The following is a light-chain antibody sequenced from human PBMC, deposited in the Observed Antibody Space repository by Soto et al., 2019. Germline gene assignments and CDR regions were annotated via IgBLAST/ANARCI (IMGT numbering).Light chain of an antibody. CDR2: ENN. Sequence: QSVLTQPPSVSAAPGQKVTISCSGSSSDIGVHYVSWYQQFPGTAPKLLIYENNKRTSGIPDRFSGSKSGTSATLGITGLQTGDEADYYCGTWDTNLRRVFGTGTKLTVL. V-gene: IGLV1-51*02. CDR3: GTWDTNLRRV. CDR1: SSDIGVHY. J-gene: IGLJ1*01.